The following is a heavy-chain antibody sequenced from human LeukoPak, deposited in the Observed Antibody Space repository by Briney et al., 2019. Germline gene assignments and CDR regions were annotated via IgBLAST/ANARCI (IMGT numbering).Heavy chain of an antibody. CDR1: GGSFSGYY. CDR3: ARGIVGATDFDY. CDR2: INHSGST. J-gene: IGHJ4*02. V-gene: IGHV4-34*01. D-gene: IGHD1-26*01. Sequence: SETLSLTCAVYGGSFSGYYWSWIRQPPGKGLEWIREINHSGSTNYNPSLKSRVTISVDTSKNQLSLKLSSVTAADTAVYYCARGIVGATDFDYWGQGTLVTVSS.